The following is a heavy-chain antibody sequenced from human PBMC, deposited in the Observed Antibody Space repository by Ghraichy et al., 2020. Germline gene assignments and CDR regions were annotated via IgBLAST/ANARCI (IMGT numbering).Heavy chain of an antibody. CDR1: GGSFSGYY. J-gene: IGHJ4*02. D-gene: IGHD6-13*01. CDR2: INHSGST. CDR3: ARGRQELGAAAGKGSDY. Sequence: SQTLSLTCAVYGGSFSGYYWSWIRQPPGKGLEWIGEINHSGSTNYNPSLKSRVTISVDTSKNQFSLKLSSVTAADTAVYYCARGRQELGAAAGKGSDYWGQGTLVTVSS. V-gene: IGHV4-34*01.